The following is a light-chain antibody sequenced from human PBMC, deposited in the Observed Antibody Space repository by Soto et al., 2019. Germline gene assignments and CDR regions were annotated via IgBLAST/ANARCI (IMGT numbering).Light chain of an antibody. Sequence: QSALTQPASVSGSPGQSITIACTVTSSDVGGYNYVSWYQQHPGKAPKVMIYEVSHRPSGVSDRFSGSKSGNTASLTISGLQAEDEADYYCSSYTTSSTLVVFGGGTKLTVL. CDR2: EVS. CDR1: SSDVGGYNY. V-gene: IGLV2-14*01. CDR3: SSYTTSSTLVV. J-gene: IGLJ2*01.